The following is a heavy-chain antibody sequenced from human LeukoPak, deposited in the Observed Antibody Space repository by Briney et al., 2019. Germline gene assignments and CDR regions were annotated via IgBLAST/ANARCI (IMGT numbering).Heavy chain of an antibody. Sequence: GGSLRLSCAASQFIISYDWMHWVRQAPGKGLVWVSRINSDGSSTIYADSVKGRFTISRDNAKNTLYLQMNSLRAEDTAVYYCARDQGSYEFHYWGQGTLVTVSS. D-gene: IGHD1-26*01. CDR3: ARDQGSYEFHY. J-gene: IGHJ4*02. CDR2: INSDGSST. CDR1: QFIISYDW. V-gene: IGHV3-74*01.